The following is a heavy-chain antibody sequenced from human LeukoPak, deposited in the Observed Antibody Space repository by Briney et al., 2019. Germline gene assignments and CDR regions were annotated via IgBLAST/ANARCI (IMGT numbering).Heavy chain of an antibody. J-gene: IGHJ6*03. Sequence: PSETLSLTCTVSGGSIDSSSYYWDWIRQPPGKGLEWLGNIYYSGTTFYTSSLKSRVTISTDMSKNQFSLRLTSVTAADTAVYCCARQRADYFYHYMDVWGKGTTVIVSS. CDR2: IYYSGTT. CDR1: GGSIDSSSYY. V-gene: IGHV4-39*01. CDR3: ARQRADYFYHYMDV.